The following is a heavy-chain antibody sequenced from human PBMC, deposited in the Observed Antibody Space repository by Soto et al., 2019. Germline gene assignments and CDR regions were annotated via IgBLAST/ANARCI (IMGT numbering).Heavy chain of an antibody. D-gene: IGHD2-15*01. CDR3: ARQKVDASDY. CDR2: VNPNSGNT. Sequence: QVQLVQSGAEVKKPGASVKVSCKASGYTFTSYDINWVRQATGQGLEWMGWVNPNSGNTGYAQKFQGRVTMTRNTXXXTAXXXXSSLXXEXXXVYYCARQKVDASDYWGKGTLVTVSS. CDR1: GYTFTSYD. J-gene: IGHJ4*02. V-gene: IGHV1-8*01.